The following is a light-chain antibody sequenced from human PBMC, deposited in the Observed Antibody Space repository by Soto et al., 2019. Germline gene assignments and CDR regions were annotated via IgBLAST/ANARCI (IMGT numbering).Light chain of an antibody. CDR1: QTILYSSNNKNY. V-gene: IGKV4-1*01. J-gene: IGKJ1*01. CDR3: KQYYNTPWT. CDR2: WAY. Sequence: DMVMTQSPDSLAVSLGEGATINFKSRQTILYSSNNKNYLAWYQQKPGQPHKLIIYWAYTRESGVNDRFSGSGSGTDFTLTIRSMQAEDVAVYYCKQYYNTPWTLGKGNKVDIK.